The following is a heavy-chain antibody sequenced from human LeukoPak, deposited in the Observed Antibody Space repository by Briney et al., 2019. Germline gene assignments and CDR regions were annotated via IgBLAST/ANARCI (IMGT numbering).Heavy chain of an antibody. D-gene: IGHD6-13*01. CDR3: ARVHRYASSWDSLDY. V-gene: IGHV3-74*01. CDR2: INSDGSST. J-gene: IGHJ4*02. CDR1: GFTFSSHW. Sequence: GGSLRLSCAASGFTFSSHWMHWVRQAPGRGLVWVSRINSDGSSTSYADSVKGRFTISRDNAKNSLYLQMNSLRAEDTAFYHCARVHRYASSWDSLDYWGQGTLVTVSS.